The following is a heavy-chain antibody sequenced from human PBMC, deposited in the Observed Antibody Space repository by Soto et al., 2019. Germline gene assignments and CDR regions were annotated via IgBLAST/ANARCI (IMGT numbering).Heavy chain of an antibody. CDR2: ISSSSSTI. D-gene: IGHD3-9*01. CDR1: GFTFSSYS. CDR3: ASSGYDILTGYYETGPFDY. J-gene: IGHJ4*02. Sequence: GGSLRLSCAASGFTFSSYSMNWVRQAPGKGLEWVSYISSSSSTIYYADSVKGRFTISRDNAKNSLYLQMNSLRAEDTAVYYCASSGYDILTGYYETGPFDYWGQGTLVTVSS. V-gene: IGHV3-48*01.